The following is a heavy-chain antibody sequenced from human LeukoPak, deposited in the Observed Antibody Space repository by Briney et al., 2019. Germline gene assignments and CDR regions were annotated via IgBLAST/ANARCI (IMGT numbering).Heavy chain of an antibody. CDR2: ISGSGGST. V-gene: IGHV3-23*01. CDR1: GFTFSSYA. D-gene: IGHD6-19*01. CDR3: AKSPDARTAGIAVAGGFDY. J-gene: IGHJ4*02. Sequence: GGSLRLSCAASGFTFSSYAMSWVRQAPGKGLEWVSAISGSGGSTYYADSVKGRFTISRDNSKNTLYLQMNSLRAEDTAVYYCAKSPDARTAGIAVAGGFDYWGQGTLVTVSS.